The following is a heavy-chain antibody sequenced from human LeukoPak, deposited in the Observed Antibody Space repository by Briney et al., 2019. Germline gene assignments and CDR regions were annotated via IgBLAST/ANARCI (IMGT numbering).Heavy chain of an antibody. J-gene: IGHJ4*01. CDR2: IYYSGST. D-gene: IGHD3-22*01. V-gene: IGHV4-39*01. Sequence: SETLSLTCTVSGGSISSSSYYWGWIRQPPGKGLEWIGSIYYSGSTYYNPSLKSRVTISVDTSKNQFSLKLSSVTAADTAVYYCASVYDSSGYYPFWGQGTLVTVSS. CDR1: GGSISSSSYY. CDR3: ASVYDSSGYYPF.